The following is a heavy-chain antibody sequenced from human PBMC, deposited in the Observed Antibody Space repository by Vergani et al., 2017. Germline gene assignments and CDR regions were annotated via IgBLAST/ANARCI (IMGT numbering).Heavy chain of an antibody. D-gene: IGHD3-16*01. CDR3: ASGKYYSDSTSHFRGRYFDV. Sequence: QMQLQESGPGLVKASETLSLTCTVSGDSIISRSYYWGWIRQPPGKGMEWSGSIYNSRNGDSSSSLKSRVTISADTSKNQFSLRLTSVTAADTAVYYCASGKYYSDSTSHFRGRYFDVCGRGTLVADPS. J-gene: IGHJ2*01. V-gene: IGHV4-39*01. CDR2: IYNSRNG. CDR1: GDSIISRSYY.